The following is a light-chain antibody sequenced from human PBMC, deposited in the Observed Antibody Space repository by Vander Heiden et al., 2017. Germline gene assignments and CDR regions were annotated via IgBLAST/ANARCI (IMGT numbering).Light chain of an antibody. V-gene: IGLV1-44*01. CDR2: SYN. CDR3: AAWDDSLNGPV. J-gene: IGLJ3*02. CDR1: SSNIGSNT. Sequence: QSVLTQPPSASGTPGQRVTISCSESSSNIGSNTVNWYQQLPGTAPKLLIYSYNQRPSGVPDRFSGSKSGTSAFLAISGLQSEDEAGYYCAAWDDSLNGPVFGGGTKLTVL.